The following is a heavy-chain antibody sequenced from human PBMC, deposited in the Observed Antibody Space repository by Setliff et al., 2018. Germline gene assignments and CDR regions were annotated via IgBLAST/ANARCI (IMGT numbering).Heavy chain of an antibody. CDR3: ARVGHSTYYNFWSGPRGYNWFDP. D-gene: IGHD3-3*01. CDR1: GGSFSGYC. J-gene: IGHJ5*02. Sequence: SETLSLTCAVYGGSFSGYCWSWIRQPPGKGLEWIGEINHSGSTNYNPSLKSRVTISVDTSKNQFSLKLSSVTAADTAVYYCARVGHSTYYNFWSGPRGYNWFDPWGQGTLVTVSS. CDR2: INHSGST. V-gene: IGHV4-34*01.